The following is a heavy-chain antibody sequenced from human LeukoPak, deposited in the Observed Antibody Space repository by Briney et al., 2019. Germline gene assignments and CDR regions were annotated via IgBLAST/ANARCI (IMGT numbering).Heavy chain of an antibody. D-gene: IGHD3-9*01. CDR2: IKQDGSEK. V-gene: IGHV3-7*01. CDR1: GFTFSSYW. CDR3: ARDHYDILTGYYGVDY. J-gene: IGHJ4*02. Sequence: GSLRLSCAASGFTFSSYWMSWVRQAPGKGLEWVANIKQDGSEKYYVDSVKGRFTISRDNAKNSLYLQMNSLRAEDTAAYYCARDHYDILTGYYGVDYWGQGTLVTVSS.